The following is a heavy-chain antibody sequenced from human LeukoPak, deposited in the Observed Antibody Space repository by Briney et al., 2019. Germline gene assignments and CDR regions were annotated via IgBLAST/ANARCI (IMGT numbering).Heavy chain of an antibody. V-gene: IGHV3-7*01. CDR3: ARDSGSEDMDV. D-gene: IGHD3-10*01. Sequence: GGSLRLSCAASGFTFSSYWTNWVRQAPGKGLEWVANIKQDGSEQYYVDSVKGRFTVSRDNAKNSLYLQMNSLRVEDTAVYYCARDSGSEDMDVWGKGTTVTVSS. CDR2: IKQDGSEQ. J-gene: IGHJ6*03. CDR1: GFTFSSYW.